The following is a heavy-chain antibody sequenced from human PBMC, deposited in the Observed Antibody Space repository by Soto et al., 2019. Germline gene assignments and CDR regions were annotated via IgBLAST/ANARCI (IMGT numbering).Heavy chain of an antibody. J-gene: IGHJ4*02. D-gene: IGHD5-18*01. V-gene: IGHV3-23*01. CDR2: ITHSSDGT. CDR1: GFTFPPYA. CDR3: ARGGPRYGYSDLDY. Sequence: EVQLLESGGDLVQPGGSLRLSCAASGFTFPPYAMTWVRRAPGKGLEWVSTITHSSDGTYYADSVMGRFTISRDNSKNTLYLQMLCLGAEDAALYSCARGGPRYGYSDLDYWGQGTQVTVSS.